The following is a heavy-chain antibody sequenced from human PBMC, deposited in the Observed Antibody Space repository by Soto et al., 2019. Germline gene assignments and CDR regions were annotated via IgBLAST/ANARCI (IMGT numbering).Heavy chain of an antibody. J-gene: IGHJ4*02. D-gene: IGHD5-18*01. CDR1: GYIFSDYY. Sequence: QVQLVQSGSDVKKPGASFTVSCKASGYIFSDYYIHWVRQAPGQGLEWMGWIDPRNGGTKYAQKYQDRLTMTPDTSTSTAFLELRRLMLDDTAVFFCARVLYRNVIHAWGQGTLVTVSS. CDR3: ARVLYRNVIHA. V-gene: IGHV1-2*02. CDR2: IDPRNGGT.